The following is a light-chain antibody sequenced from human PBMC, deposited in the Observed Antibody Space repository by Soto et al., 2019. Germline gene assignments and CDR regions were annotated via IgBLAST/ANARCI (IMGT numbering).Light chain of an antibody. CDR3: QQRSNWPPIT. Sequence: EIVLTQSPATLSVAPGGRVTFSCMGSQGVSRKLAWYQHKPGQAPRLLIYGASNRATGIPDRFSGSGSGTDFTLTISSLEPEDFAVYYCQQRSNWPPITFGQGTRLEIK. CDR1: QGVSRK. V-gene: IGKV3-11*01. CDR2: GAS. J-gene: IGKJ5*01.